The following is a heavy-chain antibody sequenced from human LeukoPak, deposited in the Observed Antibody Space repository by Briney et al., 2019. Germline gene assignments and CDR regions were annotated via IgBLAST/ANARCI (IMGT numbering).Heavy chain of an antibody. CDR3: ARAEPLWSGYLNWFDP. Sequence: NPSQTLSLTCTVSGGSISSGDYYWSWIRQPPGEGLEWIGYIYYSGSTYYNPSLKSRVTISVDTSKNQFSLKLSSVTAADTAVYYCARAEPLWSGYLNWFDPWGQGTLVTVSS. D-gene: IGHD3-3*01. V-gene: IGHV4-30-4*08. CDR1: GGSISSGDYY. J-gene: IGHJ5*02. CDR2: IYYSGST.